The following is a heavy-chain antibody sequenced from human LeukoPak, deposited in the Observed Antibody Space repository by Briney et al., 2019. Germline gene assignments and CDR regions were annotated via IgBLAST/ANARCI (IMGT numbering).Heavy chain of an antibody. CDR2: IHYSGST. CDR1: GASASAYY. Sequence: SSETLSLTCTVSGASASAYYWTWIRQPPGKRLEWLGYIHYSGSTNYNPSLNSRVTMSLDASKNQFSLKLSSVSAADTAVYYCVQVRLAGLFDPWGQGTLVTVSS. CDR3: VQVRLAGLFDP. J-gene: IGHJ5*02. D-gene: IGHD3-3*02. V-gene: IGHV4-59*02.